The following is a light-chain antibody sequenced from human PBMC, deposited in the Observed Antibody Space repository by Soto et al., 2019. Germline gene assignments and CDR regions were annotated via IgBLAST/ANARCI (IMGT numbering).Light chain of an antibody. Sequence: QSVLTQPASVSGSPGQAINISCTGTSSDVGGYNYVSWYQHHPGKAPKLIIYDVSNRPSGVSKPFSGSKSGNTASLTISGLQPEDEADYYCSSYTTSNTRQIVFGTGTKATVL. J-gene: IGLJ1*01. V-gene: IGLV2-14*03. CDR1: SSDVGGYNY. CDR3: SSYTTSNTRQIV. CDR2: DVS.